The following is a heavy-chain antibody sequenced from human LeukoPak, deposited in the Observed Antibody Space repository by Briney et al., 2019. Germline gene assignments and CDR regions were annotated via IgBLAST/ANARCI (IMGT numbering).Heavy chain of an antibody. V-gene: IGHV3-23*01. CDR3: AKDQTPYINNLDY. CDR1: GFTFSSYA. J-gene: IGHJ4*02. D-gene: IGHD1-14*01. CDR2: ISGSGGST. Sequence: GGSLRLSCAASGFTFSSYAISWVRQAPGKGLEWVSAISGSGGSTYYADSVKGRFTTSRDNSKNTLYLQMNSLRAEDTAVYYCAKDQTPYINNLDYWGQGTLVTVSS.